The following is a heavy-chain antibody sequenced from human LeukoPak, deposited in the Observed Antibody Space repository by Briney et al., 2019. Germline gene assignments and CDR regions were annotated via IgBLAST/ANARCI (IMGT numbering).Heavy chain of an antibody. D-gene: IGHD3-22*01. V-gene: IGHV1-2*02. CDR2: INPNSGGT. J-gene: IGHJ3*02. CDR1: GYIFTGYY. CDR3: ARDGSYDSSGYDAFDI. Sequence: ASVKVSCKASGYIFTGYYMHWVRQAPGQGLEWMGWINPNSGGTNYAQKFQGRVTMTRDTSISTAYMELSRLRSDDTAVYYCARDGSYDSSGYDAFDIWGQGTMVTVSS.